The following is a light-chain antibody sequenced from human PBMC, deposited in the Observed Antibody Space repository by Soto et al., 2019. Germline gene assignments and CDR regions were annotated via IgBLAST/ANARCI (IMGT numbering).Light chain of an antibody. CDR2: DVS. CDR1: SSDVGGYNY. V-gene: IGLV2-14*01. J-gene: IGLJ2*01. Sequence: QSALTQPASVSGSPGQSITISCTGTSSDVGGYNYVSWYQQHPGKAPKLMICDVSNRPSGVSNRFSGSKSGNTASLTISGLKAEDEADYYCSSYTSGSTVVFGGGTKLTVL. CDR3: SSYTSGSTVV.